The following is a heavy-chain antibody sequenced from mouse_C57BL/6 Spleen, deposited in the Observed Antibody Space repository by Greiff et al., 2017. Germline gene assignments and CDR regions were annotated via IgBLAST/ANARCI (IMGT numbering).Heavy chain of an antibody. CDR1: GYTFTSYW. CDR3: ARQAGPAWFAY. CDR2: IHPNSGST. Sequence: QVQLQQPGAELVKPGASVKLSCKASGYTFTSYWMHWVKQRPGQGLEWIGMIHPNSGSTNYNEKFKSKATLTVDKSSSTAYMQLSSLTAEDSAVYYCARQAGPAWFAYWGQGTLVTVSA. J-gene: IGHJ3*01. V-gene: IGHV1-64*01. D-gene: IGHD6-1*01.